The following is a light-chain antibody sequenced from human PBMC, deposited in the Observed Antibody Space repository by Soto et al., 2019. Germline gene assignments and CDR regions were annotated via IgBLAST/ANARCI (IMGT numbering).Light chain of an antibody. CDR1: LMVSSY. V-gene: IGKV3-11*01. CDR2: YAS. CDR3: QQRSKWPLT. Sequence: EILLTQSPDNLSVSPGERATLSCRASLMVSSYLAWLQQTPGQAPRLLIYYASNSATGIPARFSGSGSGTDITLTSSSLEPEDFAVSYCQQRSKWPLTFGGVTKFEIK. J-gene: IGKJ4*01.